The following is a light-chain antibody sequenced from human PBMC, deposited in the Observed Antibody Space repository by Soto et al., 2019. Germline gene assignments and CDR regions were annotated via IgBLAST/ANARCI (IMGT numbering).Light chain of an antibody. J-gene: IGLJ2*01. Sequence: QSALTQPASVSGSPGQSITISCTGTSSDVGLYNYVSWYQHHPGKAPKLMIYEVTNRPSGISNRFSGSKSGNTASLTISGLQAEDEADYYCCSYAGSDTYVVFGGGTKLTVL. CDR2: EVT. V-gene: IGLV2-14*01. CDR3: CSYAGSDTYVV. CDR1: SSDVGLYNY.